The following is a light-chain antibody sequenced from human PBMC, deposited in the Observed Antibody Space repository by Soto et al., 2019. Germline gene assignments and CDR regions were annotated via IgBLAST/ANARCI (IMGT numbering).Light chain of an antibody. CDR2: DAS. V-gene: IGKV1-5*01. J-gene: IGKJ1*01. Sequence: MSRSPSTLPESVGYRVTIPCRASQRIRSGLAGCQQKPGKAPKRLIYDASSLDSGVPSRFSGSRSETEFVLSFGRLQPDEFASGYGEQDNSYWALGEGTKV. CDR3: EQDNSYWA. CDR1: QRIRSG.